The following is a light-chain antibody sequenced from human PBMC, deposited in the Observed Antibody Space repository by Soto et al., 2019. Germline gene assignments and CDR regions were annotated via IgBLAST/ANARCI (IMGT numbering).Light chain of an antibody. Sequence: DIQMTQSPSSLSASVGDRVTITCQASDDISNYLNWYQQKPGKAPKVLIYDASHLESGVPSRFSGRGSATESTFSVSSVQAEDIATYYCQQYANLPLTFGPGTKVDIK. CDR1: DDISNY. CDR2: DAS. J-gene: IGKJ3*01. V-gene: IGKV1-33*01. CDR3: QQYANLPLT.